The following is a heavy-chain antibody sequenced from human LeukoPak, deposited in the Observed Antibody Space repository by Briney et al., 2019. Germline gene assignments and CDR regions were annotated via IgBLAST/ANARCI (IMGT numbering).Heavy chain of an antibody. V-gene: IGHV4-39*01. Sequence: SETLSLTCTVSGGSISSSSYYWGWIRQPPGKGLEWIGSIYYSGSTYYNPSLKSRVTISVDTSKNQFSLKLSSVTAADTAVYYCARVDTIFGVVIGHDYWGQGTLVTVSS. J-gene: IGHJ4*02. CDR3: ARVDTIFGVVIGHDY. D-gene: IGHD3-3*01. CDR1: GGSISSSSYY. CDR2: IYYSGST.